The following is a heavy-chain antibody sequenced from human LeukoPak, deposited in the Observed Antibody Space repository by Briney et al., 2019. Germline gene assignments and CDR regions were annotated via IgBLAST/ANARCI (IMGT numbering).Heavy chain of an antibody. CDR3: ARDGYNYYFDY. CDR1: AFTFSSYW. Sequence: GSLRLSCAASAFTFSSYWMHWVRQAPGKGLVWVSRINSDGSSTSYADSVKGRFTISRDNAKNTLYLQMNSLRAEDTAVYYCARDGYNYYFDYWGQGTLVTVSS. D-gene: IGHD5-24*01. J-gene: IGHJ4*02. V-gene: IGHV3-74*01. CDR2: INSDGSST.